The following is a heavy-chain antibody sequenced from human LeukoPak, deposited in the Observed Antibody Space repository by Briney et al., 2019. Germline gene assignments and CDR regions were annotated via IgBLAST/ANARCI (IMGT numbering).Heavy chain of an antibody. CDR3: ATLGIMVRGIIINFDTFDI. Sequence: PGGSLRLSCAASGFTFSSYAMSWVRQAPGKGLEWVSAISGSGGSTYYADSVKGRFSISRDNSKNTLYLQMNSLRAEDTAVYYCATLGIMVRGIIINFDTFDIWGQGTMVTVSS. V-gene: IGHV3-23*01. CDR1: GFTFSSYA. D-gene: IGHD3-10*01. CDR2: ISGSGGST. J-gene: IGHJ3*02.